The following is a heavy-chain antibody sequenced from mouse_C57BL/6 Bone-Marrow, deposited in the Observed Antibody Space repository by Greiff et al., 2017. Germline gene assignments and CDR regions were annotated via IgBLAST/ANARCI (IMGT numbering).Heavy chain of an antibody. CDR2: IYPGSGST. CDR3: ARPYYINYWYFDV. J-gene: IGHJ1*03. D-gene: IGHD2-5*01. CDR1: GYTFTSYW. Sequence: VQLQQPGAELVKPGASVKMSCKASGYTFTSYWITWVKQRPGQGLEWIGDIYPGSGSTNYNEKFKSKATLTVDTSSSTAYMQLSSLTSEDAAVYYCARPYYINYWYFDVWGTGTTVTVSS. V-gene: IGHV1-55*01.